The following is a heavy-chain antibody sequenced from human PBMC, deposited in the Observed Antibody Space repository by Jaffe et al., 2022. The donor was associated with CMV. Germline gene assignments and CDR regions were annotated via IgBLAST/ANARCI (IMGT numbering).Heavy chain of an antibody. CDR3: ARHFRSPYDGNWFDP. CDR2: IYYSGST. CDR1: GGSISSSSYY. J-gene: IGHJ5*02. D-gene: IGHD3-16*01. Sequence: QLQLQESGPGLVKPSETLSLTCTVSGGSISSSSYYWGWIRQPPGKGLEWIGSIYYSGSTYYNPSLKSRVTISVDTSKNQFSLKLSSVTAADTAVYYCARHFRSPYDGNWFDPWGQGTLVTVSS. V-gene: IGHV4-39*01.